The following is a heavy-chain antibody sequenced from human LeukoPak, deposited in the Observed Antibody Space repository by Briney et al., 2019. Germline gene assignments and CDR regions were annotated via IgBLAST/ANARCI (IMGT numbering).Heavy chain of an antibody. Sequence: PGGSLRLSCAASGFTVSSNYMSWVRQAPGKGLEWVSVIYSGGSTYYADSVKGRFTISRDNAKNSLYLQMNSLRDEDTAVYYCASGTIAVAGSIDYWGQGTLVTVSS. CDR1: GFTVSSNY. D-gene: IGHD6-19*01. CDR3: ASGTIAVAGSIDY. V-gene: IGHV3-66*01. CDR2: IYSGGST. J-gene: IGHJ4*02.